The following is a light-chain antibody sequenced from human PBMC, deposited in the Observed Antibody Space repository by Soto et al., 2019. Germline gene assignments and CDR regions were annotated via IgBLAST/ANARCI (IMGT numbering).Light chain of an antibody. CDR2: ATS. J-gene: IGKJ3*01. Sequence: DIQLTQSPSSVSASVGDRVTITCRASQGISNWLAWYQQRPGRAPKLLVYATSTLQTGVPPRFSGHGSGTSVILTVSSLKPEDFATYCCQQGNSFPRTFGPGTKVDIK. CDR3: QQGNSFPRT. CDR1: QGISNW. V-gene: IGKV1-12*01.